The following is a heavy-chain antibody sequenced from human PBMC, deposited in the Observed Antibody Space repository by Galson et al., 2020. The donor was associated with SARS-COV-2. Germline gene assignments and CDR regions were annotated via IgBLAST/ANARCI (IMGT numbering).Heavy chain of an antibody. CDR2: IYWNDDK. CDR3: AHTALIWSGYPDFHY. Sequence: SGPTLVKPTQTLTLTCTFSGFSVSTSGVGVGWIRQPPGKALEWLALIYWNDDKLYRPSLKSRLTITKDTSKNQVVLTMTNMAPVDTATYYCAHTALIWSGYPDFHYWGQGTLVTVSS. V-gene: IGHV2-5*01. D-gene: IGHD3-3*01. J-gene: IGHJ4*02. CDR1: GFSVSTSGVG.